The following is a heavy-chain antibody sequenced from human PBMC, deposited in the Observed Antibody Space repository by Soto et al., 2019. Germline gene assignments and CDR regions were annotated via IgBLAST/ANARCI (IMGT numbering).Heavy chain of an antibody. CDR1: GGSISSYY. V-gene: IGHV4-59*01. CDR2: IYYSGST. D-gene: IGHD3-10*01. CDR3: ARGLKKAVRGVIIWNWFDP. J-gene: IGHJ5*02. Sequence: PSETLSLTCTVSGGSISSYYWSWIRQPPGKGLEWIGYIYYSGSTNYNPSLKSRVTISVDTSKNQFSLKLSSVTAADTAVYYCARGLKKAVRGVIIWNWFDPWGQGTLVTVS.